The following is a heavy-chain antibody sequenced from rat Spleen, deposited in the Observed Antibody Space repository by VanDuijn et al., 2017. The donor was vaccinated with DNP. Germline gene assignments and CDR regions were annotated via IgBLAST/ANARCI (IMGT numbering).Heavy chain of an antibody. J-gene: IGHJ3*01. CDR2: INTSGGTT. D-gene: IGHD1-11*01. Sequence: EVQLVESGGGLVQPGRSLKLSCATSGFTFSDYNMAWVRQAPTKGLEWVASINTSGGTTYYRDSVKGRFTVSRDNAKSTLYLQMDSLRSEDAATYYCATGVYGGYEDWFAYWGQGTLVTVSS. CDR1: GFTFSDYN. V-gene: IGHV5-25*01. CDR3: ATGVYGGYEDWFAY.